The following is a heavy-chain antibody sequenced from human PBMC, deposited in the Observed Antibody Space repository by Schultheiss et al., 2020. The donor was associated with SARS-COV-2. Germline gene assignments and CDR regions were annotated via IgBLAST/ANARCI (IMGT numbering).Heavy chain of an antibody. V-gene: IGHV1-2*02. D-gene: IGHD6-19*01. CDR3: ARDRSSGWSNFDY. CDR1: GYTFTSYY. Sequence: ASVKVSCKASGYTFTSYYMHWVRQAPGQGLEWMGWINPNSGGTNYAQKFQGRVTMTRDTSISTAYMELSRLRSDDTAVYYCARDRSSGWSNFDYWGQGTLVTVAS. CDR2: INPNSGGT. J-gene: IGHJ4*02.